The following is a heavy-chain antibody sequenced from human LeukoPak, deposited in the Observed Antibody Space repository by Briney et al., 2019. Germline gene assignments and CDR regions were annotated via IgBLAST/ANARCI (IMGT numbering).Heavy chain of an antibody. V-gene: IGHV4-39*01. J-gene: IGHJ6*03. D-gene: IGHD3-3*01. CDR2: IYYSGST. CDR1: GGSHSSSSYY. CDR3: ANTILGDYYYYYMDV. Sequence: SETLSLTCTVSGGSHSSSSYYWGRIRQPPGKGLEWLGSIYYSGSTYYNPSLKSRVTISVDTSKNQFSLKLSSVTAADTAVYYCANTILGDYYYYYMDVWGKGTTVTVSS.